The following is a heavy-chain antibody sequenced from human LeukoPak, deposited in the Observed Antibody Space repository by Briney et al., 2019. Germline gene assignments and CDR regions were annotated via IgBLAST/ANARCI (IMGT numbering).Heavy chain of an antibody. J-gene: IGHJ4*02. Sequence: SQTLSLTCTVSGASISSYYWSWIRQPPGKGLEWIGYIYYSGSTNYNPSLKSRVTISVDTSKNQFSLRLSSVTAADTAVYYCARLHRTDYGDYLVYWGQGTLVTVSS. D-gene: IGHD4-17*01. CDR2: IYYSGST. CDR3: ARLHRTDYGDYLVY. CDR1: GASISSYY. V-gene: IGHV4-59*01.